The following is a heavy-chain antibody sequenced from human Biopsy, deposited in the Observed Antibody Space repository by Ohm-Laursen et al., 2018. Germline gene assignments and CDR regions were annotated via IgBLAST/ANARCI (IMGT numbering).Heavy chain of an antibody. CDR3: ARWYGDLFYYYNGMDV. Sequence: SLRLSCAASGFPFDDYAVHWVRQVPGKGLEWVAGIHWNSGVIDYVDSVKGRVTISRDNANNSVSLQMNNLRVDDTAVYYCARWYGDLFYYYNGMDVWGQGTTVTVSS. V-gene: IGHV3-9*01. J-gene: IGHJ6*02. CDR2: IHWNSGVI. CDR1: GFPFDDYA. D-gene: IGHD3-10*01.